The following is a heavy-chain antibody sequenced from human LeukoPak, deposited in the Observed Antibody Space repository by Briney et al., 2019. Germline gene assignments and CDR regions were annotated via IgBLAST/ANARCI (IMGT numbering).Heavy chain of an antibody. D-gene: IGHD5-24*01. J-gene: IGHJ6*03. CDR1: GGSINTDNFY. CDR3: ARGRDGYYMDV. Sequence: PSQTLSLTCTVSGGSINTDNFYWSWIRQPAGKGLEWIGRLHTSGSTNYNPPLKSRVTISVDMSKKQFSLKLNSVTAADTAVYYCARGRDGYYMDVWGQGTTLAVSS. V-gene: IGHV4-61*02. CDR2: LHTSGST.